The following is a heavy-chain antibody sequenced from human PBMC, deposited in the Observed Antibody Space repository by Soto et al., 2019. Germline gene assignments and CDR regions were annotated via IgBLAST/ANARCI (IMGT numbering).Heavy chain of an antibody. D-gene: IGHD5-12*01. CDR2: IIPIFGTA. V-gene: IGHV1-69*13. CDR1: GGTFSSYA. J-gene: IGHJ6*02. CDR3: ANEMATIAGYYGMDV. Sequence: SVKVSCKASGGTFSSYAISWVRQAPGQGLEWMGGIIPIFGTANYAQKFQGRVTITADESTSTAYMELSSLRSEDTAVYYCANEMATIAGYYGMDVWGQGTTVTVSS.